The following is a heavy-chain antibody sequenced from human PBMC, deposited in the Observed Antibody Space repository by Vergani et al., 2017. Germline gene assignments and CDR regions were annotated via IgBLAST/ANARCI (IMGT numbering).Heavy chain of an antibody. Sequence: EVHLVESGGGLVEPGGSLRLSCAASGFNFNVAWMTWVRQAPGKGLEWVGRIRSENDGGTTEYAAPVKGRFSISRDDSKTTVDLRMSGLKTEDTGVYYCSTGEVVDGTNPVSDHWGQGILVTVSS. CDR3: STGEVVDGTNPVSDH. CDR2: IRSENDGGTT. V-gene: IGHV3-15*01. CDR1: GFNFNVAW. J-gene: IGHJ4*02. D-gene: IGHD1-14*01.